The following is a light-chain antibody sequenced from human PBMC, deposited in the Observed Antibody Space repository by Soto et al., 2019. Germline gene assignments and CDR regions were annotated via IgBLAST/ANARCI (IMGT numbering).Light chain of an antibody. V-gene: IGLV3-21*02. J-gene: IGLJ1*01. CDR3: QVWDSSSDLLYV. CDR1: NIGSKS. CDR2: DDS. Sequence: SYELTQPPSVSVAPGQTARITCGGNNIGSKSVHWYQQEPGQAPVLVVYDDSDRPSGIPERFSGSNSGNTATLTISRVEAGDEADYYCQVWDSSSDLLYVFGTGTKVTVL.